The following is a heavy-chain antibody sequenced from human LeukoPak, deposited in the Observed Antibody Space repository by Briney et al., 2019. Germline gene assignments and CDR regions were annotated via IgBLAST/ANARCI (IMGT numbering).Heavy chain of an antibody. CDR3: ATDGYAYSFRAFDI. D-gene: IGHD5-24*01. V-gene: IGHV4-61*02. CDR1: GGSISSGSYY. Sequence: KTSQTLSLTCTVSGGSISSGSYYWSWIRQPAGKGLEWIGRIYTSGSTNYNPSLKSRVTISVDTSKNQFPLKLSSVTAADTAVYYCATDGYAYSFRAFDIWGQGTMVTVSS. CDR2: IYTSGST. J-gene: IGHJ3*02.